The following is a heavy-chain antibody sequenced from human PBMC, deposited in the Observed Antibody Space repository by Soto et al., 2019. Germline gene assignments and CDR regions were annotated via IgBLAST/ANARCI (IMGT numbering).Heavy chain of an antibody. Sequence: QLHLQESGPRLVKPSETLSLTCTVSGGSIRGSDDYWAWIRHSPGKGLEYIGSVFYTGSAYYNPSLKSRVTIVADTSTNRFFLNLKSVTATDTAVYYCAKTPSGWYDSWGQGTLVTVSS. D-gene: IGHD1-26*01. V-gene: IGHV4-39*01. CDR1: GGSIRGSDDY. CDR2: VFYTGSA. CDR3: AKTPSGWYDS. J-gene: IGHJ5*01.